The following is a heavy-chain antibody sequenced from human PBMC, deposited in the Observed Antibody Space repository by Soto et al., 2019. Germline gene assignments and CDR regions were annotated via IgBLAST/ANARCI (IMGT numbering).Heavy chain of an antibody. V-gene: IGHV4-31*03. J-gene: IGHJ4*02. CDR1: GGSISSGGYY. D-gene: IGHD3-22*01. CDR2: IYYSGST. Sequence: SETLSLTCTVSGGSISSGGYYWSWIRQHPGKGLEWIGYIYYSGSTYYNPSLKSRVTISVDTSKNQFSLKLSSVTAADTAVYYCAREFYYDSSGYPDYWGQGTLVIVSS. CDR3: AREFYYDSSGYPDY.